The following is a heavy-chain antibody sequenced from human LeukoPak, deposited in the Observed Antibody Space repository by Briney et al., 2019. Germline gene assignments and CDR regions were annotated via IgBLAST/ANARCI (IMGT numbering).Heavy chain of an antibody. V-gene: IGHV3-30*03. CDR1: GFTFSNSG. J-gene: IGHJ4*02. CDR3: AIHFDH. Sequence: GGSLRLSCAGSGFTFSNSGMHWVRQAPGKGLEWVAVISHDASSKYHADSVKGRFTISRDKSKSTLYMQMNSLRTEDTALYYGAIHFDHWGQGALVTVSS. CDR2: ISHDASSK.